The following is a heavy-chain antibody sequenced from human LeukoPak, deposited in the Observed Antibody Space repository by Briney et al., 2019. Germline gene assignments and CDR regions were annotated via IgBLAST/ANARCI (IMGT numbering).Heavy chain of an antibody. D-gene: IGHD3-22*01. Sequence: SETLSLTCTVSSASIRSSNYYWGWIRQPPGKGLEWIVSIYYNGNTYYNPSLKSRVTISVDTSKNQFSLKLNSVTAADTAVYYCARQVRDSSPGLYFDYWGQGTLGTVSS. J-gene: IGHJ4*02. CDR3: ARQVRDSSPGLYFDY. CDR2: IYYNGNT. CDR1: SASIRSSNYY. V-gene: IGHV4-39*01.